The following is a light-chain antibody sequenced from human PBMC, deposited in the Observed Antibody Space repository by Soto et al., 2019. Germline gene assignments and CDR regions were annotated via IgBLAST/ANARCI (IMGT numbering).Light chain of an antibody. Sequence: QSVLTQPPSVSGAPGQRATISCPGSSSNIGAGYDVHWYQQLPGTAPKLLIYVNSNRPSGVPDRFSGSKSGTSASLAITGLQAEDEADYYCQSYDSSLRGVFGGGTKLTVL. CDR2: VNS. CDR3: QSYDSSLRGV. CDR1: SSNIGAGYD. J-gene: IGLJ2*01. V-gene: IGLV1-40*01.